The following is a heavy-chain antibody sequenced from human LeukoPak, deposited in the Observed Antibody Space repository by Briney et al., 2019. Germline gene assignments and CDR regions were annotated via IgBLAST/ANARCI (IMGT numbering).Heavy chain of an antibody. D-gene: IGHD4-17*01. Sequence: SETLSLTCTVSGGSISSYYWSWIRQPPGKGLEWIGYIYYSGSINYNPSLKSRVTISVDMSKNQFSLQLSSVTAADTAVYYCARQSRDGDYIAKLFDYWGQGTLVTVSS. V-gene: IGHV4-59*08. CDR2: IYYSGSI. CDR3: ARQSRDGDYIAKLFDY. J-gene: IGHJ4*02. CDR1: GGSISSYY.